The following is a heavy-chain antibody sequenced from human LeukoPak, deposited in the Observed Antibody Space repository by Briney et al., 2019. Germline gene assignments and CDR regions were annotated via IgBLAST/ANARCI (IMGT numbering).Heavy chain of an antibody. CDR2: ISGSGGST. J-gene: IGHJ4*02. CDR1: GFTFSSYA. V-gene: IGHV3-23*01. Sequence: PGGSLRLSCAASGFTFSSYAMSWVRQAPGQGLEWVSGISGSGGSTYYADSVKGRFTISRDNSKNTVFLQMNSLRAEDTAVYYCAKDTARGYTYGPDYWGQGTLLTVSS. CDR3: AKDTARGYTYGPDY. D-gene: IGHD5-18*01.